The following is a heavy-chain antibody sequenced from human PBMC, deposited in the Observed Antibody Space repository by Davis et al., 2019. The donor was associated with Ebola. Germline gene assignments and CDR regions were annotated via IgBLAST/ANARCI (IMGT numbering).Heavy chain of an antibody. CDR3: ARDSSNGDFDY. Sequence: PSETLSLTCTVSGGSISSYYWSWIRQPAGKGLEWIGHIYTSGSTNYNPSLKSRVTISVDTSKNQFSLKLSSVTAADTAVYYCARDSSNGDFDYWGQGTLVTVSS. CDR1: GGSISSYY. D-gene: IGHD6-13*01. J-gene: IGHJ4*02. CDR2: IYTSGST. V-gene: IGHV4-4*07.